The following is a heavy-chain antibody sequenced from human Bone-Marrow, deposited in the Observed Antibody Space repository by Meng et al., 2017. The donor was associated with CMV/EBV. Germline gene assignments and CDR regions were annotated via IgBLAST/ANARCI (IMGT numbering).Heavy chain of an antibody. CDR2: ISMSSDYK. D-gene: IGHD2-15*01. J-gene: IGHJ6*02. Sequence: GESLKISCAASGFTFNSYIMNWVRQAPGRGLEWVSSISMSSDYKYYADSVKGRFTISRDNAKNSLYLQISSLRAEDTAVYYCVRDPSATPGGMDVWGQGTTVTVSS. CDR3: VRDPSATPGGMDV. CDR1: GFTFNSYI. V-gene: IGHV3-21*01.